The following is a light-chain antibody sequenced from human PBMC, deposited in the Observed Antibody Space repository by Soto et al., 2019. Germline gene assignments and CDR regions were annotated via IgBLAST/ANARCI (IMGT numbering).Light chain of an antibody. V-gene: IGKV3-11*01. CDR2: GVS. J-gene: IGKJ4*01. Sequence: ETVLTQSPATLSLSRGESATLSCRASQTVSRFFAWYQQKPGQSPRLLIYGVSNRATGVPARFSASGSGTDFTLSISSLEPEDSAVYYCQQRFTWPLTFGGGTKVEIK. CDR1: QTVSRF. CDR3: QQRFTWPLT.